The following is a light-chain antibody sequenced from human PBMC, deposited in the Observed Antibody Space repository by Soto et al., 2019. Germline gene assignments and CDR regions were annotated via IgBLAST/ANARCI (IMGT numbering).Light chain of an antibody. CDR3: QQYGASPWT. CDR1: QSVPNSR. V-gene: IGKV3-20*01. Sequence: IVLTEAPDTLSLSPGERATLSCRASQSVPNSRLAWYQQKPGQAPSLFISDTSIRATGIPDRFSGSGYGTDFSLIIGRLEPEDFAVYICQQYGASPWTFGQGTKVDIK. CDR2: DTS. J-gene: IGKJ1*01.